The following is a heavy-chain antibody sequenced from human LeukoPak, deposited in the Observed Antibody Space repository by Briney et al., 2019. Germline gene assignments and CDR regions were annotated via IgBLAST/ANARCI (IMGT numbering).Heavy chain of an antibody. V-gene: IGHV5-51*01. CDR1: GYSFTSYW. CDR3: ATRAGYSGYDFHY. CDR2: IYPGDSDT. D-gene: IGHD5-12*01. Sequence: GESLKISCKGSGYSFTSYWIGWVRQMPGKGPEWMGIIYPGDSDTRYSPSFQGQVTISADKSISTAYLQWSSLKASDTAMYYCATRAGYSGYDFHYWGQGTLVTVSS. J-gene: IGHJ4*02.